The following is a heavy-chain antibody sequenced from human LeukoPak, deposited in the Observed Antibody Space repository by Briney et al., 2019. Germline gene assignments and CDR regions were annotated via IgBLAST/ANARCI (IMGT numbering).Heavy chain of an antibody. CDR3: AKSTIFGVVGMVDY. J-gene: IGHJ4*02. V-gene: IGHV3-23*01. Sequence: GGSLRLSCAASGFTFSSYAMSWVRQAPGKELEWVSAISGSGGSTYYADSVKGRFTISRDNSKNTLYLQMNSLRAEDTAVYYCAKSTIFGVVGMVDYWGQGTLVTVSS. CDR1: GFTFSSYA. D-gene: IGHD3-3*01. CDR2: ISGSGGST.